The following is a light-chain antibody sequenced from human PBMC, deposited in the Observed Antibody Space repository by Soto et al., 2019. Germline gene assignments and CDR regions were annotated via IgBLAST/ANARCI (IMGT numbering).Light chain of an antibody. CDR3: GSWDSSMSAYV. CDR2: DDT. J-gene: IGLJ1*01. Sequence: SVLTQPPSVSAAPGQKVTISCSGSSSNVGGNSVSWYQQLPGTAPKLLIYDDTKRPSGIPDRFSGSKSGTSATLGITGFQTGDEADYYCGSWDSSMSAYVFGTGTK. V-gene: IGLV1-51*01. CDR1: SSNVGGNS.